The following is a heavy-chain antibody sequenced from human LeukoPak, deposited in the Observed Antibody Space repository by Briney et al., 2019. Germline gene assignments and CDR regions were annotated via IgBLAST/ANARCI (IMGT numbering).Heavy chain of an antibody. CDR3: ARDANCGGDCPSVSFDP. J-gene: IGHJ5*02. D-gene: IGHD2-21*01. Sequence: GSSVKISCKASGGTFSSYAISWVRQAPGQGLEWMGRIIPILGIANYAQKFQGRVTITADKSTSTAYMELSSLRSEDTAMYYCARDANCGGDCPSVSFDPWGQGTLVTVSS. CDR1: GGTFSSYA. V-gene: IGHV1-69*04. CDR2: IIPILGIA.